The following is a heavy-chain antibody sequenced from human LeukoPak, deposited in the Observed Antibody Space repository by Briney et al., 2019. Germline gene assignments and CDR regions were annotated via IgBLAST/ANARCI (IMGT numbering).Heavy chain of an antibody. J-gene: IGHJ5*02. CDR3: TYSSSALPYNWFDP. Sequence: PGGSLRLSCAASGFTFSTYWMHWVRQAPGKGLVWVSRVNGDGSSTNYADSVKGRFTISRDNAKNTLYLQMNSLRAEDTAVYYCTYSSSALPYNWFDPWGQGTLVTVSS. CDR1: GFTFSTYW. V-gene: IGHV3-74*01. CDR2: VNGDGSST. D-gene: IGHD6-6*01.